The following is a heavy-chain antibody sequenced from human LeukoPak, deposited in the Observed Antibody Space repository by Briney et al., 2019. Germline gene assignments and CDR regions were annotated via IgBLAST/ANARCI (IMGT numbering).Heavy chain of an antibody. Sequence: GGSLRLSCAASGFTFSSYGMHWVRQAPGKGLEWVAFIRYDGSNKYYADSVKGRFTISRDNSKNTLYLQMNSPRAEDTAVYYCAKVDSSSWIRPGYYYYYYMDVWGKGTTVTVSS. J-gene: IGHJ6*03. CDR3: AKVDSSSWIRPGYYYYYYMDV. CDR2: IRYDGSNK. V-gene: IGHV3-30*02. CDR1: GFTFSSYG. D-gene: IGHD6-13*01.